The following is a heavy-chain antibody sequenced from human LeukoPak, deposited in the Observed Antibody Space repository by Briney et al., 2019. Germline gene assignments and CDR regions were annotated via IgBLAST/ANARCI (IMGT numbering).Heavy chain of an antibody. CDR1: GFTFDNYG. CDR3: ARVVSVAWSERRPGYYYMDV. V-gene: IGHV3-20*04. J-gene: IGHJ6*03. CDR2: INWNGGRI. D-gene: IGHD1-1*01. Sequence: GGSLRLSCAASGFTFDNYGMNWVRQAPGKGLEWVSGINWNGGRIGYADSVKGRFTISRDNAKNSLYLQMNSLRAEDTAVYYCARVVSVAWSERRPGYYYMDVWGKGTTVTVSS.